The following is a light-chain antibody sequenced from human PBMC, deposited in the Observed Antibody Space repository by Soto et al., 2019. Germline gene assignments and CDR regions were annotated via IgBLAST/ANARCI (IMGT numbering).Light chain of an antibody. Sequence: QSALTQPPSASGSPGQSVTISCTGTSSDVGGYNFVSWYQQHPGKAPKLMIYGVSKRPSGVPDRFSGSKSGNTASLTVSGLQAEAEADYYCSSYAGGNNLVFGGGPKVAVL. CDR1: SSDVGGYNF. V-gene: IGLV2-8*01. CDR2: GVS. J-gene: IGLJ2*01. CDR3: SSYAGGNNLV.